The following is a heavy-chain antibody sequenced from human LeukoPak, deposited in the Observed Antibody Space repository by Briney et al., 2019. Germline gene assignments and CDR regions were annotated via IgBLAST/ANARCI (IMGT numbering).Heavy chain of an antibody. CDR3: ARESEPHEVIAGFDP. J-gene: IGHJ5*02. D-gene: IGHD1-14*01. Sequence: RTSETLSLTCTVSGGSISSYYWSWIRQPPGKGLEWIGYIYYSGSTNYNPSLKSRVTISVDTSKNQFSLKLSSVTAADTAVYYCARESEPHEVIAGFDPWGQGTLVTVSS. CDR1: GGSISSYY. V-gene: IGHV4-59*01. CDR2: IYYSGST.